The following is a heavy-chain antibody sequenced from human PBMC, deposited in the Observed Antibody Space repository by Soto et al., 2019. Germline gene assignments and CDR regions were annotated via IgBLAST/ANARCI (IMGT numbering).Heavy chain of an antibody. CDR3: TRDVSSRYFDL. J-gene: IGHJ2*01. CDR1: GFTFRNYG. V-gene: IGHV3-33*01. CDR2: IWYDGSNT. Sequence: QVQLVESGGGVVQPARSLRLSCAASGFTFRNYGMHWVRQAPGKGLEWVALIWYDGSNTFYTDSVKGRFTISRDNSKSTLHLQMDSLRAEDTAVYYCTRDVSSRYFDLWGRGSLVIVSS.